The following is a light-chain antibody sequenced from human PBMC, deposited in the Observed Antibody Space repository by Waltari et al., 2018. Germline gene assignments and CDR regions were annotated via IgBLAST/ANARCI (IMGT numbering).Light chain of an antibody. V-gene: IGKV1-17*01. CDR3: LQYNSHPWT. Sequence: DIQMTQSPSSLSASAGDTVTITCRASQAFSTYLNWYQQKPGKAPKRLIYAASSLESGGPSRFRGGGSGTDFILTISSLQPEDLATDSCLQYNSHPWTFGQGTKVEIK. J-gene: IGKJ1*01. CDR2: AAS. CDR1: QAFSTY.